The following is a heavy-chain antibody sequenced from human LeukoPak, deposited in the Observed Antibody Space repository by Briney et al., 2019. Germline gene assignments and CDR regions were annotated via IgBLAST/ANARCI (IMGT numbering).Heavy chain of an antibody. CDR3: ARGMTTVTLDY. J-gene: IGHJ4*02. Sequence: GGSLRLSCAASGFTFSNYFINWVRQAPGKGLEWVSSISGSSSYIYYADSVKGRFTISRDNAKNSLYLQMSGLRAEDTALYYCARGMTTVTLDYWGQGSLVTVAS. CDR2: ISGSSSYI. CDR1: GFTFSNYF. V-gene: IGHV3-21*01. D-gene: IGHD4-17*01.